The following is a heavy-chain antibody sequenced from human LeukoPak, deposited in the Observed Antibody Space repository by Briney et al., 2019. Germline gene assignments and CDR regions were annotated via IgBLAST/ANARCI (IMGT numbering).Heavy chain of an antibody. CDR3: VGDYIGFDI. V-gene: IGHV3-74*01. J-gene: IGHJ3*02. D-gene: IGHD4-11*01. CDR1: GFTFSSYS. Sequence: GGSLRLSCAASGFTFSSYSMNWVRQAPGKGLVWVSRINSDASSTTYADSVKGRFTISRDNAKNTLYLQMNSLRAEDTALYHCVGDYIGFDIWGQGTMVTVSS. CDR2: INSDASST.